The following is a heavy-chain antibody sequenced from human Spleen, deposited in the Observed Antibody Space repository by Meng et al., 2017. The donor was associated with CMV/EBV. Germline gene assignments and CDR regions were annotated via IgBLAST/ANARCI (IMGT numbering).Heavy chain of an antibody. D-gene: IGHD5-12*01. J-gene: IGHJ6*02. CDR3: TRSGLGMDV. Sequence: SLKISCAASGFTFDDYAMHWVRQAPGKGLEWVSGISWNSGNIGYADSVKGRFTISRDNAKNSLYLQMNTLRPEDTALYYCTRSGLGMDVWGQGTTVTVSS. V-gene: IGHV3-9*01. CDR1: GFTFDDYA. CDR2: ISWNSGNI.